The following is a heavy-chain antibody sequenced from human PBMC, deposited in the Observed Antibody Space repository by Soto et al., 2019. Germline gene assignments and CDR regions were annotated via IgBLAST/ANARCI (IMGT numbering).Heavy chain of an antibody. CDR2: MNPNSGDT. CDR3: ARDYGGNSGWFDP. CDR1: GYSFTSYD. J-gene: IGHJ5*02. D-gene: IGHD2-21*02. V-gene: IGHV1-8*01. Sequence: QVQLVQSGAEVKKPGASVKVSCKASGYSFTSYDINWVRQATGQGLEWMGWMNPNSGDTGYAQKFQGRVTMTRSSSTGTVYMELSSLRSEDTAIYYCARDYGGNSGWFDPWGQGTLVIVSS.